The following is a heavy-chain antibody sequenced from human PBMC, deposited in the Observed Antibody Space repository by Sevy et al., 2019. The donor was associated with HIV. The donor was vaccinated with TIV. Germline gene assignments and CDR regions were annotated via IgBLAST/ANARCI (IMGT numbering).Heavy chain of an antibody. CDR2: IGGSGGGTYYADT. CDR1: GFTFSGYA. D-gene: IGHD2-15*01. J-gene: IGHJ3*02. V-gene: IGHV3-23*01. CDR3: AKDVVVLVGDAFDM. Sequence: GGSLRLSCAASGFTFSGYAMHWVRQAPGKGLDWVSGIGGSGGGTYYADTYYADCVKGGFTISRDNSKNTLYLQMNSLRAVDTAIYYCAKDVVVLVGDAFDMWGQGTMVTVSS.